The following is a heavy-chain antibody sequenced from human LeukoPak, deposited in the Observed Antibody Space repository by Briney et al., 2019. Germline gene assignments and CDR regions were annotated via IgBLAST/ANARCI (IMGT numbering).Heavy chain of an antibody. CDR1: GYTFTSYY. CDR2: INPSGGST. Sequence: ASVKASCKASGYTFTSYYMHWVRQAPGQGLEWMEIINPSGGSTSYAQKFQGRVTMTRDMSTSTVYMELSSLRSEDTAVYYCARDTGLAAAGYYYYMDIWGKGTTVTVSS. D-gene: IGHD6-13*01. J-gene: IGHJ6*03. CDR3: ARDTGLAAAGYYYYMDI. V-gene: IGHV1-46*01.